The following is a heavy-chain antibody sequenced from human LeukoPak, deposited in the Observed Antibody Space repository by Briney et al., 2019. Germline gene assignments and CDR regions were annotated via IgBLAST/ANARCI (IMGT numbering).Heavy chain of an antibody. J-gene: IGHJ6*03. CDR2: ISSTGGTT. Sequence: AGSLRLSCAASGFTFSDYGMSWVRQAPGKGLEWISSISSTGGTTYYADSVKGRFTISRDNSKNTLFLQVNSLRAEDTAIYYCAKNGDRGAYCSGGSCYPYYYYYMDVWGKGTTVTISS. CDR1: GFTFSDYG. D-gene: IGHD2-15*01. CDR3: AKNGDRGAYCSGGSCYPYYYYYMDV. V-gene: IGHV3-23*01.